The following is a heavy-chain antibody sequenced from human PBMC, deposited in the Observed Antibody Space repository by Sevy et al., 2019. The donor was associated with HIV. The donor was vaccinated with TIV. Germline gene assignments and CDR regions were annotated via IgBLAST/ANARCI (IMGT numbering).Heavy chain of an antibody. J-gene: IGHJ4*02. CDR3: ARDLLWFGELLARDY. D-gene: IGHD3-10*01. CDR1: GFTFSSYS. V-gene: IGHV3-48*02. Sequence: GGSLRLSCAASGFTFSSYSMNWVRQAPGKGLEWVSYISSSSSTIYYADSVKGRFTISRDNAKNSLYLQMNSLRDEDTALYYCARDLLWFGELLARDYWGQGTLVTVSS. CDR2: ISSSSSTI.